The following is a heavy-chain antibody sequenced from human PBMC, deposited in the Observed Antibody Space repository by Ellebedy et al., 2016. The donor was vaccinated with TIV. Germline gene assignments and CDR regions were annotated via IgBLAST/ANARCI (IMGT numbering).Heavy chain of an antibody. CDR1: GASITNYY. Sequence: MPSETLSLTCTVSGASITNYYWGWIRQPPGRGLEWIAWVFYTGSTNYSPSLRSRVTTSVDTSNNQFSLKLTSVTAADTAFYYCARRKSLQFEYAFDIWGQGSMVTVSS. D-gene: IGHD5-24*01. CDR3: ARRKSLQFEYAFDI. CDR2: VFYTGST. J-gene: IGHJ3*02. V-gene: IGHV4-59*08.